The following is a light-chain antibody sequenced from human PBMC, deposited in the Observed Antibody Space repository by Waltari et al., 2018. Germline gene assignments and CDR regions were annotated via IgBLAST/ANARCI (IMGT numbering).Light chain of an antibody. V-gene: IGLV2-14*03. CDR3: SAYTSSATLA. Sequence: QSALTQPASLSGAPGQSITISCTGTSSDIGFHTHVSWYQQHPGQAPRLLMYDVNSRHSGVSNRFSDSKSGNTASLTISGLQADDEAHYYGSAYTSSATLAFGGGTGLTVL. J-gene: IGLJ2*01. CDR2: DVN. CDR1: SSDIGFHTH.